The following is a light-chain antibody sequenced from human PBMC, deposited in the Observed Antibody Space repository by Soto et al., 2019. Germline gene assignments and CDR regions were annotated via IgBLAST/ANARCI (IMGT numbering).Light chain of an antibody. CDR1: QSISPY. V-gene: IGKV1-39*01. Sequence: DIQMTQSPPSLSASVGDRITITCRASQSISPYLNWYQQKPGKAPNLLIHGASSLHRGVPSRFSGSGSGTDFTLTISRLQPEDFVTYYCQQSYSSPRTFGQGTKVDIK. CDR3: QQSYSSPRT. CDR2: GAS. J-gene: IGKJ1*01.